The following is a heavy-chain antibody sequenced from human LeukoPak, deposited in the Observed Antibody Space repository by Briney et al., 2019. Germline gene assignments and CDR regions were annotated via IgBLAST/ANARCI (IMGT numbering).Heavy chain of an antibody. CDR1: GYSFADYH. D-gene: IGHD3-10*01. J-gene: IGHJ5*02. V-gene: IGHV1-2*02. Sequence: ASVKVSCKASGYSFADYHMHWVRQAPGQGLEWMGWIKPNSGGTRSAQKFQGRVTMTRDTSISTVYMELSSLRSDNTAIYYCARDSPNLASPGSGRFDPWGQGTLVTVSS. CDR3: ARDSPNLASPGSGRFDP. CDR2: IKPNSGGT.